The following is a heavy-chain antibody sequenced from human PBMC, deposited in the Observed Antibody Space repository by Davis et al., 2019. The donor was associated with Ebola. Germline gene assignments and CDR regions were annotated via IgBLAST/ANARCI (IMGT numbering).Heavy chain of an antibody. D-gene: IGHD4-23*01. CDR1: GFTFSDYY. J-gene: IGHJ4*02. Sequence: GESLKISCAASGFTFSDYYMSWIRQAPGKGLEWVSYISSNGSTIYYADPVKGRFTISRDNAKNSLYLQMNSLRAEDTAVYYCARGGYGGNSFFDYWGQGTLVTVSS. CDR3: ARGGYGGNSFFDY. CDR2: ISSNGSTI. V-gene: IGHV3-11*01.